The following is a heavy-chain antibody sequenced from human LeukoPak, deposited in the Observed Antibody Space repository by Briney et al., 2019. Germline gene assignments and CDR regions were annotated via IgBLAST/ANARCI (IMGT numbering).Heavy chain of an antibody. D-gene: IGHD3-22*01. CDR1: GFTFSDYY. J-gene: IGHJ3*02. V-gene: IGHV3-11*05. CDR2: VSSSSSYT. CDR3: ARDWTYYYDSSGYYRAFDI. Sequence: PGGSLRLSCAASGFTFSDYYMSWIRQAPGRGLEWVSYVSSSSSYTNYADSVRGRFTIPRDNAKDSLYLQMNSLRAEDTAVYYCARDWTYYYDSSGYYRAFDIWGQGTMVTVSS.